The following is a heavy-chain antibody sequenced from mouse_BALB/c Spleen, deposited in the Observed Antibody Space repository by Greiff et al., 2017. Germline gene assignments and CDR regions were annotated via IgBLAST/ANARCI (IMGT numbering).Heavy chain of an antibody. CDR1: GFTFSDYY. CDR3: ARENYGSPFDY. CDR2: ISDGGSYT. D-gene: IGHD1-2*01. V-gene: IGHV5-4*02. J-gene: IGHJ2*01. Sequence: EVQLVESGGGLVKPGGSLKLSCAASGFTFSDYYMYWVRQTPEKRLEWVATISDGGSYTYYPDSVKGRFTISRDNAKNNLYLQMSSLKSEDTAMYYCARENYGSPFDYWGQGTTLTVSS.